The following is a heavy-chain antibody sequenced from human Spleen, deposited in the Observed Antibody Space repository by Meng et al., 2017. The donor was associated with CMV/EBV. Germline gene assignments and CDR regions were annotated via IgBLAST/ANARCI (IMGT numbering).Heavy chain of an antibody. Sequence: GESLKISCAASGFTFDDYGMTWVRQAPGKGLEWVSAISGSGGGTYYADSVKGRFTISRDNSKNTLYLQMNRLRAEDTAVYYCANLGGYCSGGRCSAIDYWGQGTLVTVSS. D-gene: IGHD2-15*01. V-gene: IGHV3-23*01. CDR1: GFTFDDYG. CDR3: ANLGGYCSGGRCSAIDY. J-gene: IGHJ4*02. CDR2: ISGSGGGT.